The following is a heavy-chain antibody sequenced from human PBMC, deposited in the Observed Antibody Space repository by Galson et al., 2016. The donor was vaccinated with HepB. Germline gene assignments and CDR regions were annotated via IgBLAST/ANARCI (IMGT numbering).Heavy chain of an antibody. J-gene: IGHJ4*02. V-gene: IGHV4-4*02. D-gene: IGHD4-17*01. CDR2: IYHSGST. Sequence: SETLSLTCVVSGGSISSSNWWNWVRQPPGKGLEWIGEIYHSGSTNYNPSLKSRVTLSVDKSNKQCSLELTSVTAADTAVYYCARDQAGEILRRPLGYWGQGTLVTVSS. CDR3: ARDQAGEILRRPLGY. CDR1: GGSISSSNW.